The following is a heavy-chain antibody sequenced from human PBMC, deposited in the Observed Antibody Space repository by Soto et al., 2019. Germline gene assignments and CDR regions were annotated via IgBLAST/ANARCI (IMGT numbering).Heavy chain of an antibody. CDR1: GGTFSSYA. D-gene: IGHD2-8*02. Sequence: QVQLVQSGAEVKKPGSSVKVSCKASGGTFSSYAINWVRQAPGQGLEWMGGIIPIFATADYAQKFQGRVTITADESTTTSGIEVRSLRAEDSAVYCCARGLVGGNYYYGICVRGQGTTVMVSS. J-gene: IGHJ6*02. CDR3: ARGLVGGNYYYGICV. CDR2: IIPIFATA. V-gene: IGHV1-69*12.